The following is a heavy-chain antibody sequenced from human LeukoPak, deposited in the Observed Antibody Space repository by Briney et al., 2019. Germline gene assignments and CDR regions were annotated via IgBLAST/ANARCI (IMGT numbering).Heavy chain of an antibody. CDR3: ARQDYYDSSGYYYTVASDAFDI. CDR2: IYTSGST. V-gene: IGHV4-4*09. CDR1: GGSISSYY. J-gene: IGHJ3*02. Sequence: SETLSLTCTVSGGSISSYYWSWIRQPPGKGLEWIGYIYTSGSTNYNPSLKGRVTISVDTSKNQFSLKLSSVTAADTAVYYCARQDYYDSSGYYYTVASDAFDIWGQGTMVTVSS. D-gene: IGHD3-22*01.